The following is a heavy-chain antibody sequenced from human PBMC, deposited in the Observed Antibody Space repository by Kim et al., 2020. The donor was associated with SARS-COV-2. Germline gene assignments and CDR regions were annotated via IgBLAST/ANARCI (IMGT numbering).Heavy chain of an antibody. J-gene: IGHJ4*02. CDR1: GFTFSSYS. D-gene: IGHD3-22*01. CDR3: ARAYGSSGHFDY. V-gene: IGHV3-21*01. CDR2: ISSSSSYI. Sequence: GGSLRLSCAASGFTFSSYSMNWVRQAPGKGLEWVSSISSSSSYIYYADSVKGRFTISRDNAKNSLYLQMNSLRAEDTAVYYCARAYGSSGHFDYWGQGTLVTVSS.